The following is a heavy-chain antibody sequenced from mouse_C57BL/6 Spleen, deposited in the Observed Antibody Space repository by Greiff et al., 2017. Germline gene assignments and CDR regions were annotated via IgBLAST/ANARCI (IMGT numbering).Heavy chain of an antibody. CDR3: ARPPFTTVVATDAMDY. J-gene: IGHJ4*01. V-gene: IGHV5-9*01. D-gene: IGHD1-1*01. CDR2: ISGGGGNT. Sequence: EVKLVESGGGLVKPGGSLKLSCAASGFTFSSYTMSWVRQTPEKRLEWVATISGGGGNTYYPDSVKGRFTISRDNAKNTLYLQMSSLRSEDTALYYCARPPFTTVVATDAMDYWGQGTSVTVSS. CDR1: GFTFSSYT.